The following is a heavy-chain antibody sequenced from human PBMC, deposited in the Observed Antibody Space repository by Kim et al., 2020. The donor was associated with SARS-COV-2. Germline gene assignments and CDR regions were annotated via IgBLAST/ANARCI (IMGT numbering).Heavy chain of an antibody. V-gene: IGHV3-74*01. J-gene: IGHJ3*02. CDR2: GSRT. D-gene: IGHD3-16*02. CDR3: ASIDAFDI. Sequence: GSRTNDADPVKRRFTISRDNAKNTLYLQMNSLRAEDTAVYYCASIDAFDIWGQGTMVTVSS.